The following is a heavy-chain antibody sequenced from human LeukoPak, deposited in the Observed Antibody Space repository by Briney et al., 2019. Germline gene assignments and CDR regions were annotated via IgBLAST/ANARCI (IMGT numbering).Heavy chain of an antibody. CDR3: ARARLWTLWAGPGPFDY. V-gene: IGHV4-39*01. Sequence: SETLSLTCTVSGGSISSSNYYWAWIRQPPGKGLEWIGNIYYSGNTYYNPSLKSRVTISVDTSKNQFSLKLSSVTAADTAVYYCARARLWTLWAGPGPFDYWGQGTLVTVSS. D-gene: IGHD5-18*01. J-gene: IGHJ4*02. CDR2: IYYSGNT. CDR1: GGSISSSNYY.